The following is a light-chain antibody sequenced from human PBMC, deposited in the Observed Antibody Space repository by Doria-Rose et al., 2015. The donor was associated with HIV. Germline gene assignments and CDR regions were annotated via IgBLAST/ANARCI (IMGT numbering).Light chain of an antibody. CDR3: HQYGTSWT. V-gene: IGKV3-20*01. CDR1: QSFSSTY. CDR2: DGS. Sequence: DIVMTQSSGALSLSPEERATLSCRASQSFSSTYLAWYQQKPGQAPSLLIYDGSTRATGIPDRFSACGSGTDFTLTINRLEPEDFALYYCHQYGTSWTFGQGTKVEI. J-gene: IGKJ1*01.